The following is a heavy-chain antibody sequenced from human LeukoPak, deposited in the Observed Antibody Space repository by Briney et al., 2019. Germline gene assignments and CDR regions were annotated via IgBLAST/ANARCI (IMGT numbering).Heavy chain of an antibody. CDR2: ISGSGGST. CDR1: GFTFRNHG. D-gene: IGHD1-26*01. Sequence: GGSLRLSCAASGFTFRNHGMDWVRQAPGKGLEWVSAISGSGGSTYYADSVKGRFTISRDNSKNTLYLQMNSLRAEDTAVYYCAKVKSIVGATAYFDYWGQGTLVTVSS. J-gene: IGHJ4*02. V-gene: IGHV3-23*01. CDR3: AKVKSIVGATAYFDY.